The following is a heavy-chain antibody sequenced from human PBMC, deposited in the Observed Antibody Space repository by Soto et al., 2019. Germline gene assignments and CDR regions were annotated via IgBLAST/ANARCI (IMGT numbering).Heavy chain of an antibody. Sequence: QVQPQESGPGLVKPSDTLSLTCAVSGGSISSVNWWSWVRQSPGKGLEWIGEMHPSGSTNYNPSLKSRVTVSMDKSRNQFSLKMYSVTAADTAVYFCARHGHNIYGFDVWGRGTMVTVSS. V-gene: IGHV4-4*02. J-gene: IGHJ6*02. D-gene: IGHD1-1*01. CDR3: ARHGHNIYGFDV. CDR1: GGSISSVNW. CDR2: MHPSGST.